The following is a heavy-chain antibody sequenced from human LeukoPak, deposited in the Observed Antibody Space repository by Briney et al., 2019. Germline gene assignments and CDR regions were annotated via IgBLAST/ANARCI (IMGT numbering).Heavy chain of an antibody. Sequence: GASVKVSRKASGYTFTSYGISWVRQAPGQGLEWMGWISAYNGNTNYAQKLQGRVTMTTDTSTSTAYMELRSLRSDDTAVYYCARDRCSGGSCSLDPWGQGTLVTVFS. CDR3: ARDRCSGGSCSLDP. J-gene: IGHJ5*02. CDR2: ISAYNGNT. CDR1: GYTFTSYG. V-gene: IGHV1-18*01. D-gene: IGHD2-15*01.